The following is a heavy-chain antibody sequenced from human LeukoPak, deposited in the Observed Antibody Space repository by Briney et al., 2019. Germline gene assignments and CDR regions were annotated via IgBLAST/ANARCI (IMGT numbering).Heavy chain of an antibody. CDR3: ARDRIYGDDGVCDY. CDR1: GGTFSSYA. Sequence: SVKVSCKASGGTFSSYAISWVRQAPGQGLEWMGGIIPIFGTSNYAQKFQGRVTITADESTSTAYMELSSLRSDDTAVYYCARDRIYGDDGVCDYWGQGTLVTVSS. CDR2: IIPIFGTS. V-gene: IGHV1-69*13. D-gene: IGHD4/OR15-4a*01. J-gene: IGHJ4*02.